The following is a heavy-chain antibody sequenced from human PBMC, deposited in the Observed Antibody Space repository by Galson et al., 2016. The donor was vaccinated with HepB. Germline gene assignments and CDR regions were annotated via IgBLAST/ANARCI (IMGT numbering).Heavy chain of an antibody. J-gene: IGHJ5*02. CDR3: ARPAPYSGNYGSGWFDP. Sequence: SLRLSCAASGFTVSSNYMSWVRQAPGKGLMWVSRISIDGSSTTYADSVKGRFTISRDNAKNMLYLQMNSLRAEDTAVYYCARPAPYSGNYGSGWFDPWGQGTLVTVSS. V-gene: IGHV3-74*01. CDR2: ISIDGSST. CDR1: GFTVSSNY. D-gene: IGHD1-26*01.